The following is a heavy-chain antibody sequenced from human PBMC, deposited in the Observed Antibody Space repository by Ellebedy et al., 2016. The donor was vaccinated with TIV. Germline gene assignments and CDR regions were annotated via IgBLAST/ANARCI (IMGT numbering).Heavy chain of an antibody. CDR3: ARGPQGVTDTDY. V-gene: IGHV4-59*10. D-gene: IGHD2-21*02. CDR1: GGSFSGYY. CDR2: IYTSGST. J-gene: IGHJ4*02. Sequence: SETLSLTXAVYGGSFSGYYWSWIRQPPGKGLEWIGRIYTSGSTNYNPSLKSRVTMSVDTSKNQFSLNLRSVTAADTAVYYCARGPQGVTDTDYWGQGTLVTVSS.